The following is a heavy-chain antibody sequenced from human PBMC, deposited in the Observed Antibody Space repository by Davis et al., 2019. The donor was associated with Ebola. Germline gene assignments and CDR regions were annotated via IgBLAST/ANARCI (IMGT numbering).Heavy chain of an antibody. D-gene: IGHD1-26*01. V-gene: IGHV3-7*01. CDR1: GFTFIGHW. CDR3: ARETGVGY. J-gene: IGHJ4*02. Sequence: GEPLKISCAASGFTFIGHWMSWVRQAPGKGLEWVANIKQDGSEKYYVDSVRGRFTISRDNAKNSLHLQMNSLRAEDTAVYYCARETGVGYWGQGTLVTVSS. CDR2: IKQDGSEK.